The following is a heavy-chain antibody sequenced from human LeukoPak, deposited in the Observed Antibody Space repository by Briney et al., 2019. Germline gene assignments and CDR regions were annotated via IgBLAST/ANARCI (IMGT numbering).Heavy chain of an antibody. J-gene: IGHJ5*02. CDR3: AREGRRSRSSGFRWFDP. CDR2: INHSGST. CDR1: GGSFSGYY. Sequence: KPSETLSLTCAVYGGSFSGYYWSWIRQPPGKGLEWIGEINHSGSTNYNSSLKSRVTISVDTYKNQFSLKLRSVTAADTAVYYCAREGRRSRSSGFRWFDPWGQGTLVTVSS. D-gene: IGHD6-6*01. V-gene: IGHV4-34*01.